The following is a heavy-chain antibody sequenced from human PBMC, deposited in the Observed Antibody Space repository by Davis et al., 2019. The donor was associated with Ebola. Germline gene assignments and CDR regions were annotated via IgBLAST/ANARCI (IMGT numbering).Heavy chain of an antibody. CDR2: ITNTGASP. V-gene: IGHV3-23*01. D-gene: IGHD3-9*01. Sequence: GESLKISCAASGFTFNNYAMTWVRQAPGKGLEWVSSITNTGASPYYADSVKGRFTISRDNSKNTLYLQMGSLRAEDTAVYYCAKYFDILTGFKSRGNYYYMDVWGKGTTVTVSS. J-gene: IGHJ6*03. CDR1: GFTFNNYA. CDR3: AKYFDILTGFKSRGNYYYMDV.